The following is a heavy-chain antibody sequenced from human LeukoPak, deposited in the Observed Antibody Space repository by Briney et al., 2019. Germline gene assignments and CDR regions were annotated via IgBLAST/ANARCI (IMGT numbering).Heavy chain of an antibody. V-gene: IGHV3-48*01. D-gene: IGHD5-12*01. CDR3: AKGGGYEAQYYYYYLDV. CDR1: GFTFSSYS. J-gene: IGHJ6*03. CDR2: ISRSSTTI. Sequence: GGSLRLSCAASGFTFSSYSMNWVRQAPGKGLEWVSYISRSSTTIYYADSVKGRFTISRDNAKNSLYLQMKSLRAEDTAVYYCAKGGGYEAQYYYYYLDVWGKGTTVTISS.